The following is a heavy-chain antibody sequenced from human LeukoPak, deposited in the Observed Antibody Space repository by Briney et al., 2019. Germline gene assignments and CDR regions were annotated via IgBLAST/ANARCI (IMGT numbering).Heavy chain of an antibody. Sequence: ASVTVSCKASGYTFTSYAMHWVRQAPGQRLEWLGWINAGNGNTKYSQKFQGRVTITRDTSASTAYMELSGLRSEDTAVYYCARLTGGLRVAFDIWGQGTMVTVSS. J-gene: IGHJ3*02. V-gene: IGHV1-3*01. D-gene: IGHD3-16*01. CDR1: GYTFTSYA. CDR3: ARLTGGLRVAFDI. CDR2: INAGNGNT.